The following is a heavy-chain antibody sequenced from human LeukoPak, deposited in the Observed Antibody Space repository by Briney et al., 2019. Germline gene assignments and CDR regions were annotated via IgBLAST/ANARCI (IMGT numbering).Heavy chain of an antibody. CDR3: AKSYRGDSSGYHPDDPFDY. J-gene: IGHJ4*02. D-gene: IGHD3-22*01. CDR1: GGSIRRSYYY. V-gene: IGHV4-39*01. CDR2: IYYSGST. Sequence: SETLSLTCTLSGGSIRRSYYYWGWIRQPPGKGLEWIGSIYYSGSTFYNPSLKSRVTISVDTSKNQFSLRLTSVTAADTAVYYCAKSYRGDSSGYHPDDPFDYWGQGTLVTVSS.